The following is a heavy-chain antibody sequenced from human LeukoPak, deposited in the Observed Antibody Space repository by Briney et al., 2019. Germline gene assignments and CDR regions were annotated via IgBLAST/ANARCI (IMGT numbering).Heavy chain of an antibody. J-gene: IGHJ4*02. D-gene: IGHD4-17*01. CDR1: GFTFSSYE. CDR3: AKEIWPTVTTPGWTYFDY. Sequence: GGSLRLSCAASGFTFSSYEMNWVRQAPGKGLEWGSYISSSGSTIYYADSVKGRFTISRDNSKNTLYLQMNSLRAEDTAVYYCAKEIWPTVTTPGWTYFDYWGQGALVTVSS. CDR2: ISSSGSTI. V-gene: IGHV3-48*03.